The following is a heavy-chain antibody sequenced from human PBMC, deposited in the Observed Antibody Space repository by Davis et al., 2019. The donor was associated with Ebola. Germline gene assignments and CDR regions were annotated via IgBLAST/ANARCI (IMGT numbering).Heavy chain of an antibody. CDR2: ISSNGGST. D-gene: IGHD1-26*01. J-gene: IGHJ4*02. Sequence: GGSLRLSCAASGFNFSSYAMSWVRQAPGKGLEYVSAISSNGGSTYYADSVKGRFTISRDNSKNTLYLQMSSLRAEDTAVYYCVKQFYSGSGFDYWGQGTLVTVSS. CDR1: GFNFSSYA. V-gene: IGHV3-64D*08. CDR3: VKQFYSGSGFDY.